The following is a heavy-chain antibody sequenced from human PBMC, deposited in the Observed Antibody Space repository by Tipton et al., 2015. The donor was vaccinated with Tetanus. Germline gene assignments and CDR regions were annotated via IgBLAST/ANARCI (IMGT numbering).Heavy chain of an antibody. V-gene: IGHV4-59*12. J-gene: IGHJ5*02. Sequence: TLSLTCTVSGGSISSNYWSWIRQPPGKGLEWIGYIYYSGSTNYNPSLKSRVTLPVDTSKNQFSLKLSSVTAADTAVYYCARVSGVRGGWFDPWGQGTLVTVSS. CDR3: ARVSGVRGGWFDP. CDR1: GGSISSNY. D-gene: IGHD3-10*01. CDR2: IYYSGST.